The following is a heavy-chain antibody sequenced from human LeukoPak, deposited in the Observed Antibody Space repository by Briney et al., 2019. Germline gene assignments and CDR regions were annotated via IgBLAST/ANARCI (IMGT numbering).Heavy chain of an antibody. J-gene: IGHJ4*02. CDR1: GFTFSSYA. CDR3: AKVTEGTNYYDSSGYYENDY. Sequence: GGSLRLSCAASGFTFSSYAMSWVRQAPGKGLEWVSAISGSGGSAYYADSVKGRFTISRDNSKNTLYLQMNSLRAEDTAVYYCAKVTEGTNYYDSSGYYENDYWGQGTLVTVSS. V-gene: IGHV3-23*01. CDR2: ISGSGGSA. D-gene: IGHD3-22*01.